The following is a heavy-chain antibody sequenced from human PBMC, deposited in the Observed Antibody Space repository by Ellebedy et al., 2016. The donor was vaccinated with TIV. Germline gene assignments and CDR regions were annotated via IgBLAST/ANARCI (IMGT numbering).Heavy chain of an antibody. CDR1: GFTFSTYA. Sequence: GGSLRLSCEGSGFTFSTYAMHWVRQAPGKGLEWVAVISYDGSNEFYADSVKGRFTMSRDNSKSTLYLQMSSLRAEDTAVYYCARDPASSSGWPADAFDIWGQGAMVTVSS. D-gene: IGHD6-19*01. V-gene: IGHV3-30-3*01. J-gene: IGHJ3*02. CDR2: ISYDGSNE. CDR3: ARDPASSSGWPADAFDI.